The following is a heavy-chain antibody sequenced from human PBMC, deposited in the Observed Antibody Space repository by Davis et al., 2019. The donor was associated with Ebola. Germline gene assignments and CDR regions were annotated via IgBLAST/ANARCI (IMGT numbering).Heavy chain of an antibody. Sequence: MPSGTLSLTFAVYGGSFSGYYWSWIRQPPGKGLEWIGEINHSGRTNYNPSLKSRVTISVDTSKNQFSLKLSSVTAADTAVYYCSRGRRYSYGPPRYWGQGTLVTVSS. CDR3: SRGRRYSYGPPRY. CDR2: INHSGRT. CDR1: GGSFSGYY. D-gene: IGHD5-18*01. V-gene: IGHV4-34*01. J-gene: IGHJ4*02.